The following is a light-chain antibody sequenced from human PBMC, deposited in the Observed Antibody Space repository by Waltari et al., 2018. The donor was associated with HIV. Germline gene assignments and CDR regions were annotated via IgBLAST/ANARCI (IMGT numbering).Light chain of an antibody. CDR2: RDN. J-gene: IGLJ2*01. CDR3: QVWDSSTV. Sequence: SYELTQPLSVSVALGQKARITCGGNKNGSKNVHWYQQKPGQAPVLVIYRDNNRPSGIPERFSGSNSGNTATLTISRAQAGDEADYYCQVWDSSTVFGGGTKLTVL. V-gene: IGLV3-9*01. CDR1: KNGSKN.